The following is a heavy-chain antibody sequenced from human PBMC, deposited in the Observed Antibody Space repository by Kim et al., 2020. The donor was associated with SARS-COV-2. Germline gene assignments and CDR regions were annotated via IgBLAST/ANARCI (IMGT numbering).Heavy chain of an antibody. CDR3: ARVKGIAAAGNFDY. Sequence: NPFLKSRVTISADTYKNQFSLKLSSVTAADTAVYYCARVKGIAAAGNFDYWGQGTLVTVSS. J-gene: IGHJ4*02. D-gene: IGHD6-13*01. V-gene: IGHV4-31*02.